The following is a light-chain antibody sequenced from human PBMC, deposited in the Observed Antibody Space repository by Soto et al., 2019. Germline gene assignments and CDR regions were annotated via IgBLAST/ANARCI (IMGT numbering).Light chain of an antibody. CDR1: QTITRSS. V-gene: IGKV3-20*01. J-gene: IGKJ1*01. CDR2: GAS. CDR3: QQYGSSGT. Sequence: EIVLTQSPGTLSLSPGDRATLSCRASQTITRSSLAWYQQKPGQGPRLLIYGASNRATGIPDRFSGSGSGTDFTLTISRLEPEDFAVYYCQQYGSSGTFGQGTKVDI.